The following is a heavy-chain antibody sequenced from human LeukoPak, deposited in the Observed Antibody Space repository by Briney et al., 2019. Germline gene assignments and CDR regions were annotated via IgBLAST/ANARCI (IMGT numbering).Heavy chain of an antibody. D-gene: IGHD3-22*01. CDR3: ARLGHDSSPDY. V-gene: IGHV3-48*03. CDR1: GFTFSSFE. Sequence: PGGSLRLSCAASGFTFSSFEMTWVRQAPGRGLEWISYISGSGSRMYYADSVKGRFTISRDNAKDSLYLQMNSLRGEDTAVNYCARLGHDSSPDYWGQGILVSVSS. CDR2: ISGSGSRM. J-gene: IGHJ4*02.